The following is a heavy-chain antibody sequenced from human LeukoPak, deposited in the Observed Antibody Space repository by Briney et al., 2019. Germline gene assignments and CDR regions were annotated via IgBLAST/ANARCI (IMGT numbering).Heavy chain of an antibody. CDR2: IIPILGTA. CDR1: GGTFSSYA. Sequence: ASVKVSCKASGGTFSSYAISWVRQAPGQGLEWMGGIIPILGTANYAQKFQGRVTITADESTSTAYMELSSLRSEDTAVYYCAREYCGGDRYDPYYYYGMDVWGQGTTVTVSS. V-gene: IGHV1-69*13. CDR3: AREYCGGDRYDPYYYYGMDV. D-gene: IGHD2-21*02. J-gene: IGHJ6*02.